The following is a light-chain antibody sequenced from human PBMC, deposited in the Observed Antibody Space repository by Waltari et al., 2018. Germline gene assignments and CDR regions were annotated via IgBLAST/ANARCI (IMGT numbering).Light chain of an antibody. J-gene: IGLJ2*01. Sequence: QSALTQPASVSGSPGQSITISCTGTRSDVGGYQSFSWYQQHPGKAPKLMINDVTNRPSGVSHRFSGSKSGNTASLNISGLQAEDEADYYCSSYTSSSTLVFGGGTKLTVL. CDR1: RSDVGGYQS. CDR3: SSYTSSSTLV. V-gene: IGLV2-14*03. CDR2: DVT.